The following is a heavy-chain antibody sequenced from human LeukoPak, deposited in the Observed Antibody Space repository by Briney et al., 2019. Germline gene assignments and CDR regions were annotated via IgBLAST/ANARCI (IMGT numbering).Heavy chain of an antibody. D-gene: IGHD4-17*01. Sequence: GESLKISCKGSGYSFTSYWIGWVRQMPGKGLEWMGIIYPGDSDTRYSPSFQGQVTISADKSISTAYLQWSSLKASDTAMYYCARPIHHYGDQEVRAFDIRGQGTMVTVSS. CDR3: ARPIHHYGDQEVRAFDI. V-gene: IGHV5-51*01. CDR1: GYSFTSYW. CDR2: IYPGDSDT. J-gene: IGHJ3*02.